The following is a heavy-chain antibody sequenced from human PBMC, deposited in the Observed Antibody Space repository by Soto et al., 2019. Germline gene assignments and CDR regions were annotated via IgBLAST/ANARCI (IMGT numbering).Heavy chain of an antibody. Sequence: QVQLVQSGAEVKTPGASVKVSCRDSGGTSNNYADTWVRQAPGHGLEWMGGIIAYFGTATYAHKFRGRLTITADDSTRTNYMELRSLTTDDTAIYCCAKLLGPGNYYDDDYWGQGTLVTVSS. D-gene: IGHD3-22*01. CDR2: IIAYFGTA. V-gene: IGHV1-69*01. CDR3: AKLLGPGNYYDDDY. CDR1: GGTSNNYA. J-gene: IGHJ4*02.